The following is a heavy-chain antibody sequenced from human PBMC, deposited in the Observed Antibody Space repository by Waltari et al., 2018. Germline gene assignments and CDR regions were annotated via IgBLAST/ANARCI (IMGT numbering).Heavy chain of an antibody. Sequence: EVQLVESGGGLVQPGGSLRISCAASGFNFSRYALSWVRQAPGKGLEWVSAISGSGGSTYYADSVKGRFTISRDNSKNTLYLQMNSLRAEDTAVYYCAQRDGVITPFDYWGQGTLVTVSS. V-gene: IGHV3-23*04. D-gene: IGHD3-22*01. CDR1: GFNFSRYA. CDR2: ISGSGGST. J-gene: IGHJ4*02. CDR3: AQRDGVITPFDY.